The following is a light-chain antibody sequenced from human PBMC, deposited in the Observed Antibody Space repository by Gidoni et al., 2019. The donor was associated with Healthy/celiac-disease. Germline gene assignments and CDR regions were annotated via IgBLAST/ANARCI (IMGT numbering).Light chain of an antibody. J-gene: IGKJ2*01. CDR2: DAS. Sequence: EIVLTQSPATLSLSPGERANLYCRASQSVSRYLAWYQQKPGQAPRLLIYDASNRATGIPARFSGSGSGKEFTINISSLEHEDFEVYYCQQRSNWPPYTLXXXTKLEIK. V-gene: IGKV3-11*01. CDR3: QQRSNWPPYT. CDR1: QSVSRY.